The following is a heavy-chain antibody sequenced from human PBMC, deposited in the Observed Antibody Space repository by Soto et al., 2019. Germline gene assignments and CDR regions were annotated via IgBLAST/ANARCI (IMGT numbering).Heavy chain of an antibody. J-gene: IGHJ4*02. CDR1: GFTFSNYA. CDR3: VKGAWQLGIKVFYFDL. CDR2: ISYDGRNQ. Sequence: QVQLVESGGGVVQPGRSLRLSCAPSGFTFSNYAMHWVRQAPGKGLEWVAAISYDGRNQHSADSVKGRFTISRDNSQNTLYLQMSSLRTQDTAVYHCVKGAWQLGIKVFYFDLRGQGTLVTVSS. V-gene: IGHV3-30*18. D-gene: IGHD7-27*01.